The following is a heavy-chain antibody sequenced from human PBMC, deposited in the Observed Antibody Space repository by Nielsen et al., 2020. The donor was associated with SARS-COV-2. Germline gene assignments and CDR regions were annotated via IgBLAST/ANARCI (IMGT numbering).Heavy chain of an antibody. Sequence: GESLKISCAASGFTFSSYAMSWVRQAPGKGLEWVSAISGSGGSTYYADSVKGRFTISRDNSKNTLYPQMNSLRAEDTAVYYCARESSSSAYYYYYYYMDVWGKGTTVTVSS. CDR3: ARESSSSAYYYYYYYMDV. CDR1: GFTFSSYA. CDR2: ISGSGGST. J-gene: IGHJ6*03. V-gene: IGHV3-23*01. D-gene: IGHD6-6*01.